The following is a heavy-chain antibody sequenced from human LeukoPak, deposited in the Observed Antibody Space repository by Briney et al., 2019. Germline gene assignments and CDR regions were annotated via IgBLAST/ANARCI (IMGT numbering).Heavy chain of an antibody. CDR3: ARGPKQLTYFDY. V-gene: IGHV3-30*04. Sequence: PGRSLRLSCAASGFTFSSSAMHWVRQAPGKGLEWVAVISYDGSDKYYADSVKGRFTISRDNSKNTLYVQMNSLRVEDTAVYYCARGPKQLTYFDYWGQGTLVTVSS. D-gene: IGHD6-13*01. CDR1: GFTFSSSA. CDR2: ISYDGSDK. J-gene: IGHJ4*02.